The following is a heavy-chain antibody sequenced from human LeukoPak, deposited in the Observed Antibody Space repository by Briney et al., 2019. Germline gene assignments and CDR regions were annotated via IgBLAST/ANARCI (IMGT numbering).Heavy chain of an antibody. CDR1: GFTFSSYA. D-gene: IGHD2-8*01. CDR2: ISSSSSTI. CDR3: AGSLGYCTSNVCYLKY. Sequence: GGSLRLSCAASGFTFSSYAMSWVRQAPGKGLEWVSYISSSSSTIYYADSVKGRFTISRDNAKNSLYLQMNSLRAEDTAVYYCAGSLGYCTSNVCYLKYWGQGTLVTVSS. J-gene: IGHJ4*02. V-gene: IGHV3-48*01.